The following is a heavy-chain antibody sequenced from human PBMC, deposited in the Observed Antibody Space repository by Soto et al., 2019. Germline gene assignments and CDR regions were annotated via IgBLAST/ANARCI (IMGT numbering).Heavy chain of an antibody. Sequence: SETLSLTCTVSGGSISSSSYYWGWVRQPPWKGLEWIGSIYYSGSTYYNPSLKSRVTTSVDTSKNQFYLKLSSVTAADTAVYYCARLFKPSSGSPYYYYYYGMDVWGQGTTVTVSS. CDR1: GGSISSSSYY. CDR2: IYYSGST. CDR3: ARLFKPSSGSPYYYYYYGMDV. V-gene: IGHV4-39*01. D-gene: IGHD6-19*01. J-gene: IGHJ6*02.